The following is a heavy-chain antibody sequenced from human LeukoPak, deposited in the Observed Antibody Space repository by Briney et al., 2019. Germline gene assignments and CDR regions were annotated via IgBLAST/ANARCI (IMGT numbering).Heavy chain of an antibody. V-gene: IGHV3-69-1*02. CDR3: AELGITMIGGV. J-gene: IGHJ6*04. D-gene: IGHD3-10*02. CDR2: IYSGST. Sequence: GGSLRLSCAASVFTFSSYNMNWVRQAPGKGLEWVSFIYSGSTHYSDSVKGRFTISRDNAKNSLYLQMNSLRAEDTAVYYCAELGITMIGGVWGKGTTVTISS. CDR1: VFTFSSYN.